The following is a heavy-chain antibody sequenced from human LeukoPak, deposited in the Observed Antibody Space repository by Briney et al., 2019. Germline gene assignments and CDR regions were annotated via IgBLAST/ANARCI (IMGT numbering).Heavy chain of an antibody. CDR1: GGTFSSYA. CDR3: ARDPMVRGGLGGY. D-gene: IGHD3-10*01. V-gene: IGHV1-69*05. J-gene: IGHJ4*02. CDR2: IISIFGTA. Sequence: SVKVSCKASGGTFSSYAISWVRQAPGQGLEWMGGIISIFGTANYAQKFQGRVTITTDESTSTAYMELSSLRSEDTAVYYCARDPMVRGGLGGYWGQGTLVTVSS.